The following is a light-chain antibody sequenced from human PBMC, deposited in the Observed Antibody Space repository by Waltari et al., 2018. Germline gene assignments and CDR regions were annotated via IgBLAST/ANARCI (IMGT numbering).Light chain of an antibody. CDR3: QQYITSHPN. J-gene: IGKJ2*01. CDR1: LSVFYTANNKNY. V-gene: IGKV4-1*01. CDR2: WAS. Sequence: DMVMTQSPESLAVSLGEKAPLYRKSSLSVFYTANNKNYLAWYQQQPGQPPKLLIYWASTRQSGVTDRCSGSGSGTDFALTISNLQAEDVALYYCQQYITSHPNFGQGTKLEIK.